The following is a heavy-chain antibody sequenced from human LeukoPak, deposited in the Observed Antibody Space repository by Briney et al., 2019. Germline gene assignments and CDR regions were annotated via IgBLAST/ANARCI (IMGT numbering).Heavy chain of an antibody. Sequence: PGGSLRLSCAASGFTFSSYGMHWVRQAPGKGLEWVAVISYDGSNKYYADSVKGRFTISRDNSKNTLYLQMNSLRAEDTAVYYCAKEEKDYGDYWYFDLWGRGTLVTVSS. CDR3: AKEEKDYGDYWYFDL. V-gene: IGHV3-30*18. CDR2: ISYDGSNK. J-gene: IGHJ2*01. CDR1: GFTFSSYG. D-gene: IGHD4-17*01.